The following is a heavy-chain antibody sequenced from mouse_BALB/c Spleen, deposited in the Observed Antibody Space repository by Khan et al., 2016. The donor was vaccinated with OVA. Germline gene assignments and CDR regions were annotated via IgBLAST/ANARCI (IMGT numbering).Heavy chain of an antibody. J-gene: IGHJ3*01. CDR1: GYSFTSYW. CDR2: IYPGTSDT. Sequence: VQLQQSGTVLARPGASVKMSCKASGYSFTSYWMHWVKQRPGQGLEWIGGIYPGTSDTSYNQKFKGKAKLTAVTSASTAYMELSSLTNEDTAAYSSTIGGNGDFAYWGQGTLVTVSA. D-gene: IGHD1-1*02. V-gene: IGHV1-5*01. CDR3: TIGGNGDFAY.